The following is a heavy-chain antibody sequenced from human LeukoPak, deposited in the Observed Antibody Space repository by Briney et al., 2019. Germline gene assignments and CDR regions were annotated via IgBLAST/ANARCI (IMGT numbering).Heavy chain of an antibody. CDR3: ARQGNVDYYMDV. Sequence: TSENLSLTCAVYGGSCSGYYWSWIRQPPGKGLEWIGEINHSGSTNYNPSLKSRVTISVDTSKNQFSLKLGSVTAADTAVYYCARQGNVDYYMDVWGKGTTVTVSS. D-gene: IGHD1-1*01. CDR2: INHSGST. V-gene: IGHV4-34*01. CDR1: GGSCSGYY. J-gene: IGHJ6*03.